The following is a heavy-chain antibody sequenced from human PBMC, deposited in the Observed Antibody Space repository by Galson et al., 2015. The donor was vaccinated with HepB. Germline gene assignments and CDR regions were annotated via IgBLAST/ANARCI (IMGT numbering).Heavy chain of an antibody. CDR3: AKSSSSSGWYIIDY. CDR2: ISYDGSNK. Sequence: SLRLSCAASGFTFSSYGMHWVRQAPGKGLEWVAVISYDGSNKYYADSVKGRFTISRDNSKNTLYLQMNSLRAEDTAVYYCAKSSSSSGWYIIDYWGQGTLVTVSS. D-gene: IGHD6-19*01. CDR1: GFTFSSYG. J-gene: IGHJ4*02. V-gene: IGHV3-30*18.